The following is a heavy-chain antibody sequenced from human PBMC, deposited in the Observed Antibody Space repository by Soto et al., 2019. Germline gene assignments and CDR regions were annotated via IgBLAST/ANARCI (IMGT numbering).Heavy chain of an antibody. J-gene: IGHJ6*02. V-gene: IGHV3-74*01. CDR3: EREDRLNHYYDSRGWGTYYYYGMDV. CDR2: VNSDGSST. D-gene: IGHD3-22*01. CDR1: GFTFSSYW. Sequence: GGSLRLSCAAPGFTFSSYWVHWVRQAPGKGLVWVSRVNSDGSSTIYADSVEGRFTISRDNAKNTLYLQMKSLGAEDTGVYFWEREDRLNHYYDSRGWGTYYYYGMDVWGQGTTVTVPS.